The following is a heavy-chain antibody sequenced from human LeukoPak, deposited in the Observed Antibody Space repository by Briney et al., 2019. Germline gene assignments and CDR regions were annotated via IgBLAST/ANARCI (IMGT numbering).Heavy chain of an antibody. CDR2: ITGGGDSA. CDR3: VSGDAGSGYYY. D-gene: IGHD3-22*01. CDR1: GFTFSSHA. J-gene: IGHJ4*02. V-gene: IGHV3-23*01. Sequence: PGGSLRLSCGASGFTFSSHAMSWVRQTPVRGLEWVSAITGGGDSAYYPDSVKGRFTLSRDTSKNTLYLQMNNLGAEETALYYCVSGDAGSGYYYWGQGTLVTVSS.